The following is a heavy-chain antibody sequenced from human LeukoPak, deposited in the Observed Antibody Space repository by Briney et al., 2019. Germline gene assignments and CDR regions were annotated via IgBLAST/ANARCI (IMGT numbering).Heavy chain of an antibody. CDR2: IYYSGST. J-gene: IGHJ4*02. D-gene: IGHD6-19*01. V-gene: IGHV4-59*01. CDR1: DGSISGYY. Sequence: PSETLSLTCTVSDGSISGYYWSWIWQPPGKGLEWIGYIYYSGSTNYNPSLKSRVTISVDTSKNQFSLKLSSVTAADTAVYYCARDRGGSGWTGIDYWGQGTLVTVSS. CDR3: ARDRGGSGWTGIDY.